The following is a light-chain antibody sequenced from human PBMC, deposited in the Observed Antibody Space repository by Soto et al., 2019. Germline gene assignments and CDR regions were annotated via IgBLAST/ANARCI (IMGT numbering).Light chain of an antibody. J-gene: IGLJ2*01. CDR3: SSYTSSSTLV. V-gene: IGLV2-14*01. CDR2: DVS. CDR1: SSDVGGYNY. Sequence: QSALTQPAAVSGSPGQSITISCTGTSSDVGGYNYVSWYQQHPGKAPKLMIYDVSNRPSGVSYRFSGSKSGNTASLTISGLQAEDEADYYCSSYTSSSTLVFDGGTKLTVL.